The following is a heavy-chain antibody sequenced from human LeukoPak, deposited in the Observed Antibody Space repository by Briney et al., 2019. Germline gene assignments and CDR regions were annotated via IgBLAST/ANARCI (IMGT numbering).Heavy chain of an antibody. J-gene: IGHJ5*02. CDR3: ARALVGVVIMRTFWFDP. CDR1: GYTFTGYY. V-gene: IGHV1-2*02. Sequence: ASVKVSCKASGYTFTGYYMHWVRQAPGQGLEWMGWINPNSGGTNYAQKFQGKVTMTRDTSISTAYMELSRLRSDDTAVYYCARALVGVVIMRTFWFDPWGQGTLVTVSS. CDR2: INPNSGGT. D-gene: IGHD3-3*01.